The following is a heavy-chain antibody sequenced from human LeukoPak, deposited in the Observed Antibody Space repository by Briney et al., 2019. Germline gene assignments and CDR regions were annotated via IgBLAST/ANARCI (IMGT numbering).Heavy chain of an antibody. CDR1: GGSFSGYY. CDR2: INHSGST. J-gene: IGHJ4*02. Sequence: SSETLSLICAVYGGSFSGYYWSWIRQPPGKGLEWIGEINHSGSTNYNPSLKSRVTISVDTSKNQFSLKLSSVTAADTAVYYCARGYSSGWFWRTYYFDYWGQGTLVTVSS. V-gene: IGHV4-34*01. D-gene: IGHD6-19*01. CDR3: ARGYSSGWFWRTYYFDY.